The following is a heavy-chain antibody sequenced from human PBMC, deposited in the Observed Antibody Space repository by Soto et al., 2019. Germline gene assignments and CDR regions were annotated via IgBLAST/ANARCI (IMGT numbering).Heavy chain of an antibody. CDR3: ARRITMVRGPYYYYAMDV. D-gene: IGHD3-10*01. CDR1: GFTFSSHT. V-gene: IGHV3-48*02. J-gene: IGHJ6*02. Sequence: LRLSCAASGFTFSSHTMNWVRQAPGKGLEWISYITSTSSTKNYADSVKGRFTISRDNANNSLYLQMNSLRDEDTAVYYCARRITMVRGPYYYYAMDVWRQGTTVTVSS. CDR2: ITSTSSTK.